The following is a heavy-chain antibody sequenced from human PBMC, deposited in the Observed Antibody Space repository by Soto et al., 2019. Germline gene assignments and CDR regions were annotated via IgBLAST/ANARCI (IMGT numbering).Heavy chain of an antibody. CDR2: ISYDGSNK. CDR1: GFTFGSYA. D-gene: IGHD3-22*01. V-gene: IGHV3-30-3*01. J-gene: IGHJ4*02. CDR3: ARDGKHYYDSSGYYYGFDY. Sequence: GGSLRLSCAASGFTFGSYALHWVRQAPGKGLEWVAVISYDGSNKYYADSVKGRFTISRDNSKNTLYLQMNSLRAEDTAVYYCARDGKHYYDSSGYYYGFDYWGQGTLVTVSS.